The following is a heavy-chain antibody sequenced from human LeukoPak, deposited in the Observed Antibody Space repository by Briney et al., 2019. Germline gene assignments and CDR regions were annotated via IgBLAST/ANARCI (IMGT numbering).Heavy chain of an antibody. D-gene: IGHD2-15*01. CDR3: ARSIWLVVNFDY. CDR1: GYIFTGYY. CDR2: INPNSGGT. J-gene: IGHJ4*02. V-gene: IGHV1-2*02. Sequence: GASVKVSCKASGYIFTGYYMHWVRQAPGQGLEWMGWINPNSGGTNYAQKFQGRVTMTRDTSISTAYMELSRLRSDDTAVYYCARSIWLVVNFDYWGQGTLVTVSS.